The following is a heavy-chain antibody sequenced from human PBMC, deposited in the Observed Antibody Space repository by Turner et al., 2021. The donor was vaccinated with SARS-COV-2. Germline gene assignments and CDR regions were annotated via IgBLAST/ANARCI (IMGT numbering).Heavy chain of an antibody. D-gene: IGHD6-13*01. CDR3: ARVFPEVAGYSSSWYSYYYGMDV. Sequence: EVQLVESGGGLVKLGGSLRPPCAAAGFTFSSFNLNWVRQAPGNGLEWVSSISGGSSYIYYADSVKGRFTISRDNAKNSLYLQMNSLRAEDTAVYYCARVFPEVAGYSSSWYSYYYGMDVWGQGTTVTVSS. CDR2: ISGGSSYI. CDR1: GFTFSSFN. J-gene: IGHJ6*02. V-gene: IGHV3-21*01.